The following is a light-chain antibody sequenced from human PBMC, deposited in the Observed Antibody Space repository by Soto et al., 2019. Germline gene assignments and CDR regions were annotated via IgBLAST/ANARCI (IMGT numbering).Light chain of an antibody. J-gene: IGKJ1*01. CDR1: QSISDW. Sequence: DIQMTQSPSTLSASVGDRVTITCRASQSISDWLAWYQQKPGKAPKLLIYKASGLENGVPSRFSGSGSGTEFTLTISSLQPDDFATYYCQQYNSYWTFGQGTKVEIK. CDR2: KAS. V-gene: IGKV1-5*03. CDR3: QQYNSYWT.